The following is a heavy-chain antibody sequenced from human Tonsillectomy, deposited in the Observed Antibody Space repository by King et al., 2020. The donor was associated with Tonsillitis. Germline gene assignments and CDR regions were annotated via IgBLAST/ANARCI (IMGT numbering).Heavy chain of an antibody. CDR2: ISYDGSTK. CDR1: GFTFSTYG. Sequence: VQLVESGGGVVQPGRSLRLSCAASGFTFSTYGMHWVRQAPGKGLEGVAVISYDGSTKYYADSVKGRLTISRDNSKNTLYLQMNSLRAEDTAVYYCVKTYVGNSNGLDYWGQGTLVTVSS. J-gene: IGHJ4*02. CDR3: VKTYVGNSNGLDY. D-gene: IGHD4-23*01. V-gene: IGHV3-30*18.